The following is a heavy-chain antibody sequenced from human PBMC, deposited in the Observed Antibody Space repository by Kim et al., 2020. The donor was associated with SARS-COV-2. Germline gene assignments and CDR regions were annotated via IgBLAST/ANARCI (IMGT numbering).Heavy chain of an antibody. V-gene: IGHV3-33*01. Sequence: GGSLRLSCAASGFTFSSYGMHWVRQAPGKGLEWVAVLWYDGSNNYYADSVKGRFTISRDNSKNTLYLQMSSLRAEDTAIYYCTRDAQIAARPVHYFDYWG. D-gene: IGHD6-6*01. CDR3: TRDAQIAARPVHYFDY. J-gene: IGHJ4*01. CDR1: GFTFSSYG. CDR2: LWYDGSNN.